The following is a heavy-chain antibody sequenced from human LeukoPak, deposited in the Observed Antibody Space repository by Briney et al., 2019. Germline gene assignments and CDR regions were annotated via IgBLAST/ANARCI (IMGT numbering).Heavy chain of an antibody. CDR2: ISYDGSNK. D-gene: IGHD1-20*01. V-gene: IGHV3-30*18. CDR1: GFTFSSYG. J-gene: IGHJ4*02. CDR3: EKGLTSHY. Sequence: GGSLRLSCAASGFTFSSYGWHWIRQAPGKGLEWVAVISYDGSNKYYADSVKGRFTISRDNSKNTLYLQMNSLRAEDTSVYYCEKGLTSHYWGQGTLVTVSS.